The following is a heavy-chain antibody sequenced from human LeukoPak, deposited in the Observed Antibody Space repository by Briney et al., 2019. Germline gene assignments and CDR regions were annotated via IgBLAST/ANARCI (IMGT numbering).Heavy chain of an antibody. D-gene: IGHD2-15*01. CDR3: AKDLGALVVANYFDY. CDR2: ISWNSGSI. CDR1: GFTFDDYA. V-gene: IGHV3-9*01. Sequence: GRSLRLSCAASGFTFDDYAMHWVRQAPGKGLEWVSGISWNSGSIGYADSVKGRFTISRDNAKNSLYLQMNSLRAEDTALYYCAKDLGALVVANYFDYWGQGTLVTVSS. J-gene: IGHJ4*02.